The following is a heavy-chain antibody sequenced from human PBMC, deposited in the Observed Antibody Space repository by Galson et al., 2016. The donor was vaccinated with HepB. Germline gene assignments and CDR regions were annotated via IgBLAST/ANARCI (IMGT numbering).Heavy chain of an antibody. Sequence: SETLSLTCTVSGGSISSFYWTWIRQSPGKGLEWIGDIDYSGNTNYNASLKNRVIILVDTSKNQFSLKLTSVTAADTAVYYCARTVWGYSGSEPFHHWGQGTLVTVSS. CDR2: IDYSGNT. CDR3: ARTVWGYSGSEPFHH. D-gene: IGHD5-12*01. J-gene: IGHJ4*02. V-gene: IGHV4-59*01. CDR1: GGSISSFY.